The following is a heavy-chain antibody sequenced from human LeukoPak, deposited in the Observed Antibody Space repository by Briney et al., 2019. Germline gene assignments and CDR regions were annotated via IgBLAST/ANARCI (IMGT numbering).Heavy chain of an antibody. Sequence: GGSLRLSCAASGFTFSSYAMHWVRQAPGKGLEWVAVISYDGSNKYYADSVKGRFTISRDNSKNTLYLQMNSLRAEDTAVYYCARSRDLGVTTGFDCWGQGTLVTVSS. CDR1: GFTFSSYA. CDR2: ISYDGSNK. J-gene: IGHJ4*02. CDR3: ARSRDLGVTTGFDC. V-gene: IGHV3-30-3*01. D-gene: IGHD4-11*01.